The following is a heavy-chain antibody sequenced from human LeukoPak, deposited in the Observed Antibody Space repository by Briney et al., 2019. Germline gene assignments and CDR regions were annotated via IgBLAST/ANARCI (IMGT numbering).Heavy chain of an antibody. Sequence: GGSLRLSCAASGFTFSSYEMNWVRQAPGKGLEWVSYISSSGSTIYYADSVKGRFTISRDNAKNSLYLQMNSLRTEDTAEYYCAKDPWAYYYGSGSYMGSWGQGTLVTVSS. D-gene: IGHD3-10*01. CDR3: AKDPWAYYYGSGSYMGS. CDR2: ISSSGSTI. CDR1: GFTFSSYE. J-gene: IGHJ5*02. V-gene: IGHV3-48*03.